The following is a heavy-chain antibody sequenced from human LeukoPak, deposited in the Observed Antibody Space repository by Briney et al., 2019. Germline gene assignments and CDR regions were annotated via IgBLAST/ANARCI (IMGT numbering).Heavy chain of an antibody. D-gene: IGHD6-13*01. CDR2: VSVNNGNT. CDR3: SRDFYHRSTNWYDVVDV. J-gene: IGHJ3*01. V-gene: IGHV1-18*01. Sequence: GASVTDSFKASGYTFTTYGISWVRQAPGQRLEGMGWVSVNNGNTNYPQKLHGRGTMTTDTAKNTAYMELRRLRSDDTAVYYCSRDFYHRSTNWYDVVDVWGQGTMVTVSS. CDR1: GYTFTTYG.